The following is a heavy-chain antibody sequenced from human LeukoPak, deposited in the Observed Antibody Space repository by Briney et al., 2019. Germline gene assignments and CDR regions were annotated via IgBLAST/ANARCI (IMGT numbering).Heavy chain of an antibody. CDR2: IYYSGST. CDR1: GGSISSYC. Sequence: PSETLSLTCTVSGGSISSYCWSWIRQPPGKGLEWIGYIYYSGSTNYNPSLKSRVTISVDMSKNQFSLKLGSVTAADTAVYYCARGTYGSGSYLPSYYFDYWGQGTLVTVSS. D-gene: IGHD3-10*01. J-gene: IGHJ4*02. V-gene: IGHV4-59*01. CDR3: ARGTYGSGSYLPSYYFDY.